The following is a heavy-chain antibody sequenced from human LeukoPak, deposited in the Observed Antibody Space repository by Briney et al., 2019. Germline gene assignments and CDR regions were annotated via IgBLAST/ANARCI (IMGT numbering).Heavy chain of an antibody. D-gene: IGHD1-26*01. CDR3: ARGGNYFRDY. Sequence: SETLSLTCTVSGGSISSSNYYWVWIRQPPGKGLEWIGNIYHSGSTSHNPALMSRVTISVDTSKNQFSLKLSSVTAADTAVYYCARGGNYFRDYWGQGILVTVSS. V-gene: IGHV4-39*07. CDR2: IYHSGST. CDR1: GGSISSSNYY. J-gene: IGHJ4*02.